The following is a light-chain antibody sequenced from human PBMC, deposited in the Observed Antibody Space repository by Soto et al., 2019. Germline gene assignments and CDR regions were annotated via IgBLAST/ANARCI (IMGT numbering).Light chain of an antibody. Sequence: IQLAQGTSVVSASVGVSVTFTCQASQGVRNYLNWYQQKSGQAPKLLIHDASNLQTGVPSRFSGSGSGTDFSFTISSLQPEDIATYYSPQYEAPPVPFGGGTKVDIK. CDR3: PQYEAPPVP. CDR2: DAS. J-gene: IGKJ4*01. CDR1: QGVRNY. V-gene: IGKV1-33*01.